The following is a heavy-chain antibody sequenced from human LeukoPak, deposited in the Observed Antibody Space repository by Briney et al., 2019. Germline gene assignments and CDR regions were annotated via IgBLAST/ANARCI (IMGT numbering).Heavy chain of an antibody. CDR2: ISSSSTHI. V-gene: IGHV3-21*01. Sequence: PGGSLRLSCAASGFTLSSYSMNWVRQAPGKGLEWVSYISSSSTHIYYADSVKGRFTISRDNARNSLYLRMNSLRAEDTAIYYCARSERSSSSFDYWGQGTLVTVSS. CDR1: GFTLSSYS. CDR3: ARSERSSSSFDY. J-gene: IGHJ4*02. D-gene: IGHD6-6*01.